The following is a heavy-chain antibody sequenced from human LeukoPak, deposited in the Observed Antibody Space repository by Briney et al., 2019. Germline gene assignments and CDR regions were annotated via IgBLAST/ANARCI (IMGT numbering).Heavy chain of an antibody. CDR2: ISSTSSTK. CDR3: ARCGDGLPCDFDY. V-gene: IGHV3-11*04. Sequence: PEGSLRLSCAASEFTFSDYYMSWIRQAPGRWLAWVSYISSTSSTKYYADSVKGRFTISRDNAKSSLYLQMNSLRAEDTAVYYCARCGDGLPCDFDYWGQGTLVTVSS. D-gene: IGHD3-10*01. J-gene: IGHJ4*02. CDR1: EFTFSDYY.